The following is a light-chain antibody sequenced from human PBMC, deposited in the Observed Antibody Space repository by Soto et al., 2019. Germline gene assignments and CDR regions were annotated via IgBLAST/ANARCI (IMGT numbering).Light chain of an antibody. CDR1: QSVLYSPNNKNY. V-gene: IGKV4-1*01. Sequence: DIVMTQSPDSLAVSLGERVTINCKSTQSVLYSPNNKNYLAWYQQKPGQPPKLLIYWASIRESGVPDRFSGSGSGTDFTLTISSLQAEDVAVYYCQQYYSSPPYTFGQGTKLEIK. CDR3: QQYYSSPPYT. J-gene: IGKJ2*01. CDR2: WAS.